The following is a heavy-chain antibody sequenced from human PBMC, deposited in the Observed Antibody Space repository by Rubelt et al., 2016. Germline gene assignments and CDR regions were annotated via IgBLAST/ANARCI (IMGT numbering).Heavy chain of an antibody. Sequence: QMQLVQSGPEVKKPGTSVKVSCKASGFTFTSSAMQWVRQARGQRLEWIGWIVVGRGNTNYGQKSQERGPMTGDMSTSTAYRELSSLRSEDTAVYYGAAGLTGVTLGFDYWGQGTLVTVSS. D-gene: IGHD4-23*01. CDR2: IVVGRGNT. CDR3: AAGLTGVTLGFDY. CDR1: GFTFTSSA. V-gene: IGHV1-58*02. J-gene: IGHJ4*02.